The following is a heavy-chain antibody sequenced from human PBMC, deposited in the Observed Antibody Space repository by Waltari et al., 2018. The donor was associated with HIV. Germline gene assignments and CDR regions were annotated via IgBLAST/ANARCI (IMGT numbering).Heavy chain of an antibody. Sequence: QVQLVESGGGVVQPGRSLRLTCAAPRMTFSRYDMHWVRQAPGKGLEWVAVIWHDGSNQYYADSVKGRFTISRDNSRNTLYLQMNSLRVEDTAVYYCARSTYQQLRNGFDIWGQGTMVAVSS. CDR2: IWHDGSNQ. J-gene: IGHJ3*02. V-gene: IGHV3-33*01. CDR3: ARSTYQQLRNGFDI. D-gene: IGHD2-2*01. CDR1: RMTFSRYD.